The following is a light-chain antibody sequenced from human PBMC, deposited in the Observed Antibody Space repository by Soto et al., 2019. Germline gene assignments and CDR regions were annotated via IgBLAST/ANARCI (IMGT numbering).Light chain of an antibody. V-gene: IGKV3-20*01. CDR1: QSVSSSY. CDR2: GAS. Sequence: EIVLTQSPGTLSLSPGERATLSCRASQSVSSSYLAWYQQKPGQAPRLLIYGASSRATGIPDRFSGSGSGTVFTLTISRLEPEDFAVYYCQQYGSSPTFGQGTTVEIK. J-gene: IGKJ1*01. CDR3: QQYGSSPT.